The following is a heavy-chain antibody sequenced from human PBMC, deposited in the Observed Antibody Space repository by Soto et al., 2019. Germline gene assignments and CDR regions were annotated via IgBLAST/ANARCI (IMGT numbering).Heavy chain of an antibody. D-gene: IGHD4-17*01. CDR3: AKDPANVEIHGAFDY. J-gene: IGHJ4*02. CDR1: GFTFSNYG. Sequence: QVQLVESGGGVVQPGRSLRLSCAASGFTFSNYGMHWVRQAPGKGLEWVALISYDGYNKYYADSVKGRFTISRDSSKSTLYLQMDSLKAEDTAVYYCAKDPANVEIHGAFDYGGQGTLGTVSS. CDR2: ISYDGYNK. V-gene: IGHV3-30*18.